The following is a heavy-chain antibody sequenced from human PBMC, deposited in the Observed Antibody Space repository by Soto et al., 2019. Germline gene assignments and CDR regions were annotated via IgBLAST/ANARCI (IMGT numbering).Heavy chain of an antibody. CDR2: INHSGST. D-gene: IGHD1-1*01. V-gene: IGHV4-34*01. J-gene: IGHJ4*02. Sequence: PSETLSLTCAVYGGSFSGYYWSWIRQPPGKGLEWIGEINHSGSTNYNPSLKSRFTISRDNSKNTLYLQMSSLRAEDTAVYYCASPNAPGFDYWGQGTLVTVSS. CDR1: GGSFSGYY. CDR3: ASPNAPGFDY.